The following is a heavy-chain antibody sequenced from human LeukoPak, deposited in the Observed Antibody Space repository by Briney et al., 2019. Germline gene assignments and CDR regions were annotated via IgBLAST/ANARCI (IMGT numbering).Heavy chain of an antibody. V-gene: IGHV4-39*01. CDR2: IDYSGST. J-gene: IGHJ4*02. CDR1: LGSTSSSISI. Sequence: SGTLSLTCIVSLGSTSSSISIWGWTRQPPGEGLGWLGSIDYSGSTYYNPSLKSRVTIRGDTSKNLLALKLSSVTAADTAVYYCARQVSGIIARPFDYWGQGTQVTVSS. D-gene: IGHD6-6*01. CDR3: ARQVSGIIARPFDY.